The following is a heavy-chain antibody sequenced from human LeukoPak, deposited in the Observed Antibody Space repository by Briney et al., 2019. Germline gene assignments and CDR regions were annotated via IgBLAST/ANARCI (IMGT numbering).Heavy chain of an antibody. D-gene: IGHD6-13*01. CDR3: ARGDSQSWYDWFDP. CDR1: GGSISSGSYY. CDR2: IYTSGST. Sequence: SETLSLTCTVSGGSISSGSYYWSWIRQPAGKGLEWIGRIYTSGSTNYNPSLKSRVTISVDTSKNQFSLKLSSVTAADTAVYYCARGDSQSWYDWFDPWGQGTLATVSS. V-gene: IGHV4-61*02. J-gene: IGHJ5*02.